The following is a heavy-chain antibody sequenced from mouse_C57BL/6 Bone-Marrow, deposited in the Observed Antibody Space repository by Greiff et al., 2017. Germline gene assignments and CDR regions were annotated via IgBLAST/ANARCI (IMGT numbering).Heavy chain of an antibody. CDR1: GYTFTSYW. J-gene: IGHJ3*01. CDR3: ARKGGSSYSWFAY. Sequence: VQLQQSGAELAKPGASVKLSCKASGYTFTSYWMHWVKQRPGQGLEWIGYINPSSGYTKYNQKFKDKATLTADKSYSTAYMQLSSLTYEDSAVYYCARKGGSSYSWFAYWGQGTLVTVSA. V-gene: IGHV1-7*01. CDR2: INPSSGYT. D-gene: IGHD1-1*01.